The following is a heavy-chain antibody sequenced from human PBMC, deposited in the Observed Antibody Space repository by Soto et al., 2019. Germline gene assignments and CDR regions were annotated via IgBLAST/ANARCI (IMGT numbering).Heavy chain of an antibody. CDR2: IYYSGST. Sequence: SETLSLTCTVSGGSISSGGYYWSWIRQHPGKGLEWIGYIYYSGSTYYNPSLKSRVTISVDTSKNQFSLKLSSVTAADTAVYYCARVTHTMPDWLLQNAFDIWGQGTMVTVSS. CDR1: GGSISSGGYY. D-gene: IGHD2-2*01. J-gene: IGHJ3*02. V-gene: IGHV4-31*03. CDR3: ARVTHTMPDWLLQNAFDI.